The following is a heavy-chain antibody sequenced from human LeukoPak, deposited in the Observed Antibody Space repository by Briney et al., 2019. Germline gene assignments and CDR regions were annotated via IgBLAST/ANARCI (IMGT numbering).Heavy chain of an antibody. J-gene: IGHJ4*02. CDR1: GFTFRSYW. Sequence: GGSLRLSCATSGFTFRSYWMSWVRQAPGKGVEWVGHISQDASRTDVADSLKGRFTISRDYATNSLFLHMTRLRADDTAVYYCAKYWSRAFDSWGQGTLVSVSS. D-gene: IGHD1-1*01. V-gene: IGHV3-7*01. CDR2: ISQDASRT. CDR3: AKYWSRAFDS.